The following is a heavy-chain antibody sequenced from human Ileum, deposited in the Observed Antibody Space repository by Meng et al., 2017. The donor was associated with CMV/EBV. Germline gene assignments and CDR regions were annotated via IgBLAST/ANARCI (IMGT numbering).Heavy chain of an antibody. Sequence: SHVINWVRQATGQGLEWMGWMNPNSGNTGYAQKFQSRVTMTRNTSISTAYMELSSLRYEDTAVYYCARDLRGGYQGMGEFRNNWFDPWGQGTLVTVSS. D-gene: IGHD3-16*01. V-gene: IGHV1-8*01. CDR1: SHV. J-gene: IGHJ5*02. CDR2: MNPNSGNT. CDR3: ARDLRGGYQGMGEFRNNWFDP.